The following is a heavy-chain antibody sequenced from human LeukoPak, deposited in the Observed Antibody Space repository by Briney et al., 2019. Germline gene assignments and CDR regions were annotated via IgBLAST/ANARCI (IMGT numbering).Heavy chain of an antibody. D-gene: IGHD3-22*01. CDR2: IWYDGSNK. CDR3: ASGASYYYDSSGYYPGGY. J-gene: IGHJ4*02. V-gene: IGHV3-33*08. CDR1: GFTFSSYA. Sequence: PGGSLRLSCAASGFTFSSYAMSWVRQAPGKGLEWVAVIWYDGSNKYYADSVKGRFTISRDNSKNTLYLQMNSLRAEDTAVYYCASGASYYYDSSGYYPGGYWGQGTLVTVSS.